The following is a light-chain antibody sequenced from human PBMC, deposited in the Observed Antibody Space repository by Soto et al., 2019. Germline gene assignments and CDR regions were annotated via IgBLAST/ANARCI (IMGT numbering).Light chain of an antibody. J-gene: IGLJ1*01. V-gene: IGLV2-23*02. Sequence: QAVLTHPASVSGAPGQSITIPCPGTSIDVGSYNLVSWYQQHPGKAPKLMIYEVSKRPSGVSNRFSGSKSGNTASLTISGLQAEDEADYYCCSYAGGSIFFGTGTKVTVL. CDR2: EVS. CDR1: SIDVGSYNL. CDR3: CSYAGGSIF.